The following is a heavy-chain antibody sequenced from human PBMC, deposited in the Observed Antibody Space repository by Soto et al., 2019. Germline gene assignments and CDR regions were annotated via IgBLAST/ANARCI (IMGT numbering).Heavy chain of an antibody. CDR2: MSYDGSNK. V-gene: IGHV3-30-3*01. CDR1: GFTFSSYA. CDR3: ARDPQDIVVVPAAILFSPAGIDY. D-gene: IGHD2-2*02. J-gene: IGHJ4*02. Sequence: PVGSLRLSCAASGFTFSSYAMHWVRQAPGKGLEWVAVMSYDGSNKYYADSVKGRFTISRDNSKNTLYLQMNSLRAEDTAVYYCARDPQDIVVVPAAILFSPAGIDYWGQGTLVTVSS.